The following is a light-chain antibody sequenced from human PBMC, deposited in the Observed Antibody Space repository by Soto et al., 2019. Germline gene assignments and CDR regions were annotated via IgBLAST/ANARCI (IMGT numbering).Light chain of an antibody. V-gene: IGKV3-11*01. Sequence: EIVLTQSPATLSLFPGERATLTCRASQSDSSLLGGYQQKPGQAPRLLIYDASSRATGIPPRFSGSGSGTDFTLTISSLEPEVFGVYYCHQPRHWPPSCGPGTTVDIK. J-gene: IGKJ3*01. CDR1: QSDSSL. CDR2: DAS. CDR3: HQPRHWPPS.